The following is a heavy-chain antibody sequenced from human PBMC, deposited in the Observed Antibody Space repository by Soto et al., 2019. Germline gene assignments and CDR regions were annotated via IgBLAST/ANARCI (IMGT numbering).Heavy chain of an antibody. CDR1: GFTVSSIY. J-gene: IGHJ6*02. Sequence: GGSLRLSCAASGFTVSSIYMSWVRQAPGKGLEWVSVIYSGGSTYYADSVRGRFTISRDNSKNTLYLQMKSLRAEDTAVYYCARDPPATRHGMDVWGQGTTVTDSS. CDR2: IYSGGST. V-gene: IGHV3-53*01. CDR3: ARDPPATRHGMDV.